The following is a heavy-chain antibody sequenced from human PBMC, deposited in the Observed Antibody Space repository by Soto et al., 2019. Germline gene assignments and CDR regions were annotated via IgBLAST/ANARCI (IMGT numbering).Heavy chain of an antibody. CDR1: GFTFSSYA. CDR2: ISGSGGST. Sequence: PGGSLRLSCAASGFTFSSYAMSWVRQAPGKGLEWVSAISGSGGSTYYADSVKGRFTISRDNSKNTLYLQMNSLRAEDTAVYYCAKDPDLNRDFWSGPRSSFDYWGQGTLVTVSS. V-gene: IGHV3-23*01. J-gene: IGHJ4*02. D-gene: IGHD3-3*01. CDR3: AKDPDLNRDFWSGPRSSFDY.